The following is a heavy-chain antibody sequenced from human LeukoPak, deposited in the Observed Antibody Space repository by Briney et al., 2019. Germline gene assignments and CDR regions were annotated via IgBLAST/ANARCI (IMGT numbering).Heavy chain of an antibody. Sequence: GGSLRLSCAASGFTFSSYAMHWVRQAPGKGLEWVSAINGSGGRTYDTDSVKGRFTISRDNSKNTLYLQMNSLRAEDTAVYYCAKAGRGGAITMIRGVKGDYYHMDVWGKGTTVSISS. CDR1: GFTFSSYA. V-gene: IGHV3-23*01. CDR3: AKAGRGGAITMIRGVKGDYYHMDV. D-gene: IGHD3-10*01. J-gene: IGHJ6*03. CDR2: INGSGGRT.